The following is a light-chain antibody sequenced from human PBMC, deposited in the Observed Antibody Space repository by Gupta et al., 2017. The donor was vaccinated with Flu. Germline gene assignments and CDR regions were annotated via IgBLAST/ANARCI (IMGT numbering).Light chain of an antibody. CDR1: QSLLHSNGYNY. J-gene: IGKJ2*01. CDR3: RQDLQTPYT. Sequence: DIVMTQSPLSLPVTPGGPASISCRSSQSLLHSNGYNYLDWYLQKPGQSPQLLIYLGSNRASGVPDRFSGSGSGTDITLKISRVDAEDVGVYYCRQDLQTPYTFGQGTKLEIK. CDR2: LGS. V-gene: IGKV2-28*01.